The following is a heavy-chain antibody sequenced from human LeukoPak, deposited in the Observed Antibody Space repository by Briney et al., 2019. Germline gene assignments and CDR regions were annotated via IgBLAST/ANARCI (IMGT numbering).Heavy chain of an antibody. CDR1: GFTFSSYS. CDR2: IYYSGTT. Sequence: LRLSCAASGFTFSSYSMNWVRQPPGKGLEWVGYIYYSGTTYYNPSLESRVAISIDTSKNQFSLKLSSVTAADTAAYYCARGGRDGYLFDFWGQGTQVTVSS. D-gene: IGHD5-24*01. V-gene: IGHV4-30-4*08. CDR3: ARGGRDGYLFDF. J-gene: IGHJ4*02.